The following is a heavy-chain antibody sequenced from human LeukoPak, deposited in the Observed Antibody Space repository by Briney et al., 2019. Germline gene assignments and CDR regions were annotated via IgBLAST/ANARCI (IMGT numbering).Heavy chain of an antibody. D-gene: IGHD3-22*01. J-gene: IGHJ1*01. CDR3: ARAPSEIGGYYPEYFRH. V-gene: IGHV3-74*01. CDR2: IKSDGGT. Sequence: PGGSLRLSCAASGFTFSTYWMHWVRQAPGKGLVWGSRIKSDGGTNYADSVKGRFTISRDNAKKTVSLQMNSLRPEDTGVYYCARAPSEIGGYYPEYFRHWGQGTLVTVSS. CDR1: GFTFSTYW.